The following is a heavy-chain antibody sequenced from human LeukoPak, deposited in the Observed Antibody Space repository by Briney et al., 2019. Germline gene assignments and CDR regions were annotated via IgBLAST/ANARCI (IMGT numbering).Heavy chain of an antibody. CDR1: GFTFSSYG. CDR2: ISYDGSNK. CDR3: ARDTVGATHDY. J-gene: IGHJ4*02. Sequence: GRSLRLSCAASGFTFSSYGMHWVRQAPGKGLEWVAVISYDGSNKYYADSVKGRFTISRDNSKNTLYLQMNSLRAEDTAAYYCARDTVGATHDYWGQGTLVTVSS. D-gene: IGHD1-26*01. V-gene: IGHV3-30*03.